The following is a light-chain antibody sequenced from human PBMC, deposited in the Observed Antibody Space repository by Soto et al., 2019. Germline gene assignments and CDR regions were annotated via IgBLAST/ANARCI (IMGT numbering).Light chain of an antibody. Sequence: DIQLTQSPSFLSASVGDRVTITCRASQAISNFLAWFQQKPGRAPKLLIYAVFTLQSGVPSRFSGSGSGAEFTLTISSLQPEDFATYYCQQLDSYPLTFGGGTKVDIK. CDR3: QQLDSYPLT. CDR1: QAISNF. V-gene: IGKV1-9*01. J-gene: IGKJ4*01. CDR2: AVF.